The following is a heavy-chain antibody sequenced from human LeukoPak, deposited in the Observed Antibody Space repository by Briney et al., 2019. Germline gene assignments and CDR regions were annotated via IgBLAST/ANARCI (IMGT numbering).Heavy chain of an antibody. CDR1: GYTLTGYY. V-gene: IGHV1-2*02. D-gene: IGHD6-6*01. CDR3: ARASFDRPNFSSSSYYYYYMDV. CDR2: INPNSGGT. Sequence: ASVKVSCKASGYTLTGYYMHWVRQAPGQGLEWMGWINPNSGGTNYAQKFQGRVTMTRDTSISTAYMELSRLRSDDPAVYYCARASFDRPNFSSSSYYYYYMDVWGKGTTVTVSS. J-gene: IGHJ6*03.